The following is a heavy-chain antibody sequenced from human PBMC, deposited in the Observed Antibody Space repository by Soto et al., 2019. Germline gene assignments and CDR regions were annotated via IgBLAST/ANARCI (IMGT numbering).Heavy chain of an antibody. CDR2: MNPNSGNT. D-gene: IGHD2-15*01. CDR3: ARGLVVVAAIPY. Sequence: QVQLVQSGAEVKKPGASVKVSCKASGYTFTSYDINWVRQATGQGLEWMGWMNPNSGNTGYAQKFQGRVTMTRNTSISTAYMELSSLSSEDPAVYYCARGLVVVAAIPYWGQGTLVTVSS. CDR1: GYTFTSYD. V-gene: IGHV1-8*01. J-gene: IGHJ4*02.